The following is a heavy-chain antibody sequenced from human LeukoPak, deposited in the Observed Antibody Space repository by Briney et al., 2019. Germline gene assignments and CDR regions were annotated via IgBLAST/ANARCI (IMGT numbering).Heavy chain of an antibody. D-gene: IGHD5-18*01. Sequence: SVKVSRKASGGTFSSYAISWVRQAPGQGLEWMGGIIPIFGTANYAQKFQGRVTITADKSTSTAYMELSSLRSEDTAVYYCARGDTAMVLDYWGQGTLVTVSS. V-gene: IGHV1-69*06. J-gene: IGHJ4*02. CDR1: GGTFSSYA. CDR3: ARGDTAMVLDY. CDR2: IIPIFGTA.